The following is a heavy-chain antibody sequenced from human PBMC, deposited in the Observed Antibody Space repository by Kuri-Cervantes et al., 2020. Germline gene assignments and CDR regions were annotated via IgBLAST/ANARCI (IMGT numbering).Heavy chain of an antibody. V-gene: IGHV3-33*01. D-gene: IGHD3-9*01. Sequence: GGSLRLSCAASGFTFSSYGMHWVRQAPGKGREWVAVIWYDGSNKNYADSVKGRFTISRDNSKNTLYLQMNSLRAEDTAVYYCARNGYYDILTGPQGFDYWGQGTLVTVSS. J-gene: IGHJ4*02. CDR3: ARNGYYDILTGPQGFDY. CDR1: GFTFSSYG. CDR2: IWYDGSNK.